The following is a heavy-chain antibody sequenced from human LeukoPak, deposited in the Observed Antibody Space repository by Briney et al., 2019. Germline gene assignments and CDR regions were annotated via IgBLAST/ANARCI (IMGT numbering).Heavy chain of an antibody. J-gene: IGHJ6*02. D-gene: IGHD6-19*01. Sequence: PSETLSLTCAVYGGSFSGYYWSWIRQPPRKGLEWIGEINHSGSTNYNPSLKSRVTISVDTSKNQFSLKLSSVTAADTAVYYCARGPRIAVAGTYYYYGMDVWGQGTTVTVSS. CDR3: ARGPRIAVAGTYYYYGMDV. V-gene: IGHV4-34*01. CDR2: INHSGST. CDR1: GGSFSGYY.